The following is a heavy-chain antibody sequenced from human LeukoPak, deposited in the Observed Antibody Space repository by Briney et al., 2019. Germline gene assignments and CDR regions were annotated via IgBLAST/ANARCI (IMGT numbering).Heavy chain of an antibody. Sequence: GGSLRLSCAASGFTVSSNYMSWVRQAPGKGLEWVSVIYSGGSTYYADSVKGRFTISRDNSKNTLYLQMNSLRAEDTAVYYCARDWAVGATTGAFDIWGQGTMVTVSS. D-gene: IGHD1-26*01. V-gene: IGHV3-66*01. CDR1: GFTVSSNY. CDR2: IYSGGST. J-gene: IGHJ3*02. CDR3: ARDWAVGATTGAFDI.